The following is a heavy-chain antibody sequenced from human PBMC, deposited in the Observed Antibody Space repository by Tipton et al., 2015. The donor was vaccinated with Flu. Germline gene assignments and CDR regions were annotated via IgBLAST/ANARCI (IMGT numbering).Heavy chain of an antibody. J-gene: IGHJ4*02. CDR2: TRSKAFGATT. CDR3: GRGRGVYCGGDRCYSCYYDY. Sequence: SLRLSCKASGFNFDDYGMSWFRRAPGKGLEWISFTRSKAFGATTEYTASVKGRFSTSTDDSKTIAYLQMNSLKTEDTAVYYCGRGRGVYCGGDRCYSCYYDYWGQGTLVTVSS. D-gene: IGHD2-21*01. CDR1: GFNFDDYG. V-gene: IGHV3-49*01.